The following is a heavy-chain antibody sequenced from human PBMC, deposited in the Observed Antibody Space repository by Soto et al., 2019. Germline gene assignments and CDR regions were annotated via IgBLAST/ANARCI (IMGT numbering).Heavy chain of an antibody. CDR2: IYSRGST. V-gene: IGHV4-59*12. CDR1: GGTISSYY. CDR3: ATGRISRGLDV. J-gene: IGHJ6*02. Sequence: ETLSLTCSVSGGTISSYYWSWIRQPPGKGLEWIGYIYSRGSTSYNPSLKSRASILVDTSKNQFSLRLTSVTAADTAVYYCATGRISRGLDVWGQGTTVTVSS.